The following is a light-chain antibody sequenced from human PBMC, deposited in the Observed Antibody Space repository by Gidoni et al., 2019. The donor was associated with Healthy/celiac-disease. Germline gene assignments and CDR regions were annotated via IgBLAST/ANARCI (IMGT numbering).Light chain of an antibody. CDR3: QQYDNLLLT. CDR2: DAS. CDR1: QDISNY. J-gene: IGKJ4*01. Sequence: DIQMTQSPSSLSASVGDRVTITCQARQDISNYLNWYQQKPGKAPKRLIYDASNLETGVPSRFSGSGSGTDFTFTISSLQPEDIATYYCQQYDNLLLTFGGGTKVEIK. V-gene: IGKV1-33*01.